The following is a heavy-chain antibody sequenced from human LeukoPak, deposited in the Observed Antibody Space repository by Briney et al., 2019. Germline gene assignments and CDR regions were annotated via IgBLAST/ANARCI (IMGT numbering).Heavy chain of an antibody. J-gene: IGHJ6*03. CDR2: INHSGST. CDR1: GGSFSGYY. CDR3: ASGRSSSWYYYYYMDV. D-gene: IGHD6-13*01. V-gene: IGHV4-34*01. Sequence: SETLSLTCAVYGGSFSGYYWSWIRQPLGKGLEWIGEINHSGSTNYNPSLKSRVTISVDTSKNPFSLKLSSVTAADTAVYYCASGRSSSWYYYYYMDVWGKGTTVTVSS.